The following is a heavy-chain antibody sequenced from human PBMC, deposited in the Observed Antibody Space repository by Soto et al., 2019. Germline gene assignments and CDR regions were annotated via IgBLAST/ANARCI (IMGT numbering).Heavy chain of an antibody. CDR2: TYHSGSP. D-gene: IGHD4-17*01. Sequence: SETLSLTCAVSGGSTSSGGYTWTWIRQPPGQGLEWIGYTYHSGSPYYNPSLKSRVTISVDRSKNQFSLKLSSVTAADTAVYYCARAHYGDYGYGMDVWGQGTTVTVSS. J-gene: IGHJ6*02. V-gene: IGHV4-30-2*01. CDR3: ARAHYGDYGYGMDV. CDR1: GGSTSSGGYT.